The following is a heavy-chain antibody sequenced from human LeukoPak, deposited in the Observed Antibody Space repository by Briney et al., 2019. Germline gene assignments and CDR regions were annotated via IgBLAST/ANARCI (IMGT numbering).Heavy chain of an antibody. CDR3: ARGSRGYFDWFPDAFDI. Sequence: GGSLRLSCAASGFTFSSYAMSWVRQAPGKGLEWVSAISGSGGSTYYADSVKGRFTISRDNSKNTLYLQMNSLRAEDTAVYYCARGSRGYFDWFPDAFDIWGQGTMVTVSS. V-gene: IGHV3-23*01. CDR2: ISGSGGST. J-gene: IGHJ3*02. CDR1: GFTFSSYA. D-gene: IGHD3-9*01.